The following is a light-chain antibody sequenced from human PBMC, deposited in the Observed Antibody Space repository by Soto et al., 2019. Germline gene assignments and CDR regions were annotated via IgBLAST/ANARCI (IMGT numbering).Light chain of an antibody. V-gene: IGLV2-14*01. CDR1: SSDVGAYNY. CDR3: SSYTSISFYV. CDR2: EVT. Sequence: QSALTQAAAVSGSPGQSITISCTGTSSDVGAYNYVSWYQQHPGKAPKLMIYEVTNRPSGVSSRFSGSKSDNTASLTISGLQAEDEADYYCSSYTSISFYVFGTGTKVTVL. J-gene: IGLJ1*01.